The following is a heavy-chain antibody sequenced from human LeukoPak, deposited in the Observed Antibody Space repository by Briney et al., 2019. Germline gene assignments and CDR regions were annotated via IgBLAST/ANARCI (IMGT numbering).Heavy chain of an antibody. J-gene: IGHJ6*03. D-gene: IGHD4-23*01. CDR1: GGSISSSSYY. Sequence: PSETLSLTRTVSGGSISSSSYYWGWIRQPPGKGLEWIGSIYYSGSTYYNPSLKSRVTISVDTSKYQFSLKLSSVTAADTAVYYCARLGRKVTDYYYYYMDVWGKGTTVTVSS. CDR2: IYYSGST. V-gene: IGHV4-39*07. CDR3: ARLGRKVTDYYYYYMDV.